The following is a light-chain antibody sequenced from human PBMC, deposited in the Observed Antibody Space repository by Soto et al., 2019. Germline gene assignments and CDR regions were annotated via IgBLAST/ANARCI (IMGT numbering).Light chain of an antibody. V-gene: IGLV1-40*01. Sequence: QSVLTQPPSVSGAPGQRVTISCTGSSSNIGAGFDVHWYQQLPGTAPKLLAYGNSNRPSGVPDRFSGSKSGTSASLAVTGLQAEDEADYYCRSYDSSLSAYVFGTGTKVTVL. CDR1: SSNIGAGFD. J-gene: IGLJ1*01. CDR2: GNS. CDR3: RSYDSSLSAYV.